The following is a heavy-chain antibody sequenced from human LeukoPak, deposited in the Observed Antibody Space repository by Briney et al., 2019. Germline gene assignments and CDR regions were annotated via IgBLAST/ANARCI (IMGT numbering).Heavy chain of an antibody. CDR3: ARQRSSGAFDI. CDR2: INHSGST. J-gene: IGHJ3*02. Sequence: MTSETLSLTCAVYGGSFSGYYWSWIRQPPGKGLEWIGEINHSGSTNYNPSLKSRVTISVDTSKNQFSLKLSSVTAADTAVYYCARQRSSGAFDIWGQGTMVTVSS. CDR1: GGSFSGYY. V-gene: IGHV4-34*01.